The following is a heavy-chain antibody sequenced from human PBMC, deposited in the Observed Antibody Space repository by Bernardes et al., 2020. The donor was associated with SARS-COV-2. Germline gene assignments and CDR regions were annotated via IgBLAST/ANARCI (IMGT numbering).Heavy chain of an antibody. CDR3: ARSAGMDV. CDR1: GFDFSDYW. CDR2: IKRDGSET. Sequence: GGSLRLSCAGSGFDFSDYWMTWVRQAPGKGLEWVANIKRDGSETYYVDSVKGRYTISRDNGKNLVLLQMNSLRAEDTAIFYCARSAGMDVWGQGTMVTVSS. J-gene: IGHJ6*02. V-gene: IGHV3-7*03.